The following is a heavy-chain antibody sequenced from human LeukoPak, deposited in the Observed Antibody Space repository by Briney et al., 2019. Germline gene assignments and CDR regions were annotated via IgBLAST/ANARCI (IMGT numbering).Heavy chain of an antibody. J-gene: IGHJ4*02. CDR3: ARKGGSYGPSNY. V-gene: IGHV3-23*01. Sequence: PGGSLRLSCAASGFTFSGCAMSWVRQAPGKGLEWVSAIRGSGGTTYYADSVKGRFTISRDNSKDTLYLQMNSLRAEDTAVYYCARKGGSYGPSNYWGQGTLVTVSS. D-gene: IGHD5-18*01. CDR1: GFTFSGCA. CDR2: IRGSGGTT.